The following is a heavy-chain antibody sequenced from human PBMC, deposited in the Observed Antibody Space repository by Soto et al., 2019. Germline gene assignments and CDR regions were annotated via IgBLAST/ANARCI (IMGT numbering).Heavy chain of an antibody. D-gene: IGHD6-19*01. Sequence: ASVKVSCKASVYTFTSYDINWVRQATGQGLEWMGWMNPNSGNTGYAQKFQGRVTMTRNTSISTAYMELSSLRSEDTAVYYCARAGYSSGSDFDYWGQGTLVTVSS. V-gene: IGHV1-8*01. CDR3: ARAGYSSGSDFDY. J-gene: IGHJ4*02. CDR2: MNPNSGNT. CDR1: VYTFTSYD.